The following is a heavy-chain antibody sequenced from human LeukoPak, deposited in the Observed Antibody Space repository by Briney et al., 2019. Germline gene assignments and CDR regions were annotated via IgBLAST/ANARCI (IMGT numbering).Heavy chain of an antibody. D-gene: IGHD4/OR15-4a*01. J-gene: IGHJ6*04. Sequence: GGSLRLSCAASGFTFINFAMTWVRQSPGKGLEWVSFIDGSGDRTSYADSVKGRFTISRDNSKNTLSLQTNSLRVEDAAVYYCAKTLVPPAHLDSNFYFYGMDVWGEGTAVTVSS. CDR2: IDGSGDRT. CDR3: AKTLVPPAHLDSNFYFYGMDV. V-gene: IGHV3-23*01. CDR1: GFTFINFA.